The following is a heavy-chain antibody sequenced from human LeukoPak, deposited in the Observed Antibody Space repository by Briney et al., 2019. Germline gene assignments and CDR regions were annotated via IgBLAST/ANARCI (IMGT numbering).Heavy chain of an antibody. D-gene: IGHD2-15*01. V-gene: IGHV6-1*01. CDR1: GDSVSINSAA. CDR3: ARETLGYCSGGSCYSIDY. Sequence: SQTLSLTSAISGDSVSINSAAWNWVRQSPSRGLEWLGSTYYRSKWYNDYAVSVKSRITINPDTSKNQFSLQLNSVTPEDTAVYYCARETLGYCSGGSCYSIDYWGQGTLVTVSS. CDR2: TYYRSKWYN. J-gene: IGHJ4*02.